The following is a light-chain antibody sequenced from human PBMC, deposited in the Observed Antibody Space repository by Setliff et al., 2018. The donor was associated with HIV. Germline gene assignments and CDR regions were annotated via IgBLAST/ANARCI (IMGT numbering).Light chain of an antibody. V-gene: IGLV1-40*01. CDR2: GNS. Sequence: SALTRPPSVSGAPGQRVTISCTGSSSNIGAGYDVHWYQQLPGTAPKLLIYGNSNRPSGVPDRFSGSKSGTSASLAITGLQAEDEADYYCQSYDSSLSVFGTGTKVTVL. CDR3: QSYDSSLSV. J-gene: IGLJ1*01. CDR1: SSNIGAGYD.